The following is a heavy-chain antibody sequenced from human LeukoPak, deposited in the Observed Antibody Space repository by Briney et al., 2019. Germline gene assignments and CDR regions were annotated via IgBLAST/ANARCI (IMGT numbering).Heavy chain of an antibody. CDR1: GGSISSYY. D-gene: IGHD2-15*01. Sequence: SETLSLTCTVSGGSISSYYWSWIRQPPGKGPEWIGSIFHSGSVYYNPSLKSRVTISIDPSKNRFSLKLTSVTAADTAIYYCARVVASTSIDSWGQGTLVTVSS. J-gene: IGHJ4*02. CDR3: ARVVASTSIDS. CDR2: IFHSGSV. V-gene: IGHV4-59*08.